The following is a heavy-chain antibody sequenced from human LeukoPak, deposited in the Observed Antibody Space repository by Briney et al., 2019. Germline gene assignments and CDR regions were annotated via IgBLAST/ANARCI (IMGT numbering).Heavy chain of an antibody. CDR1: GGSISSGGYY. CDR3: ARERVVPAAMFDY. Sequence: SETLSLTCTVSGGSISSGGYYWSWIRQHPGKGLEWIGYIYYSGSTNYNPSLKSRVTISVDTSKNQFSLKLSSVTAADTAVYYCARERVVPAAMFDYWGQGTLVTVSS. V-gene: IGHV4-61*08. D-gene: IGHD2-2*01. J-gene: IGHJ4*02. CDR2: IYYSGST.